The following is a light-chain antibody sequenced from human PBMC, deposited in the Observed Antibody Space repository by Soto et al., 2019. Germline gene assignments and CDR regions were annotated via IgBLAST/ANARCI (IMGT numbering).Light chain of an antibody. CDR3: QQYYSTPLT. Sequence: DIVLTHSPYSLAVSLGERATINCKSSQSVLYSSNNKNYLAWYQQKPGQPPKLLIYWASTRESGVPDRFSGSGSGTDFTLTISSLQAEDVAVYYCQQYYSTPLTFGGGTKVDIK. CDR1: QSVLYSSNNKNY. V-gene: IGKV4-1*01. CDR2: WAS. J-gene: IGKJ4*01.